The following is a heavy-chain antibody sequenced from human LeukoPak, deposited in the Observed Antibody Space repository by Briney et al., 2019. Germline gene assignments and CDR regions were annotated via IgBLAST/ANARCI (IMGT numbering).Heavy chain of an antibody. V-gene: IGHV3-30*02. Sequence: GGSLRLSCAASGFTFSSYGMHWVRQAPGKGLEWVAFIRYDGSNKYYADSVKGRFTISRDNSKNTLYPQMNSLRAEDTAVYYCAKDLRIQLWGGYWGQGTLVTVSP. CDR3: AKDLRIQLWGGY. J-gene: IGHJ4*02. D-gene: IGHD5-18*01. CDR1: GFTFSSYG. CDR2: IRYDGSNK.